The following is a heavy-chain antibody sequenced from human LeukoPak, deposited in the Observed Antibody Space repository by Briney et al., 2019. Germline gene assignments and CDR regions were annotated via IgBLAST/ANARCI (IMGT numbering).Heavy chain of an antibody. V-gene: IGHV3-23*01. CDR1: GFTFSRSA. CDR3: TKVGNGYTADY. Sequence: GGSLRLSCAGSGFTFSRSAMNWVRQAPGKGLEWVSAISGSGDAKYYADSVKGRFTISRDNSKNTLYLQMNSLSAEDTAVYYCTKVGNGYTADYWGQGTLVTVSS. D-gene: IGHD5-18*01. CDR2: ISGSGDAK. J-gene: IGHJ4*02.